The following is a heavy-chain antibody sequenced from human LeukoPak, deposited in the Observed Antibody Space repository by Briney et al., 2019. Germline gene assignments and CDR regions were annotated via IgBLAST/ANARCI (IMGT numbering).Heavy chain of an antibody. Sequence: ASVKVSCKAPGYTFTSYVISWVRQAPGQGLEWMGIINPSGGSTSYAQKFQGRVTMTRDTSTSTVYMELSSLRSEDTAVYYCAKQTWDYWGQGTLVTVSS. CDR1: GYTFTSYV. CDR3: AKQTWDY. CDR2: INPSGGST. J-gene: IGHJ4*02. V-gene: IGHV1-46*01.